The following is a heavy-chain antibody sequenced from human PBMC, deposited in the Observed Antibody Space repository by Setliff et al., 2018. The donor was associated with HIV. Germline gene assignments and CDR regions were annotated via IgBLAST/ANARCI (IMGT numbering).Heavy chain of an antibody. Sequence: VASVKVSCKASGYSFTNYDINRVRQATGQGLEWMGWMNPKSGKTGYAQKFQGRVTITRNTSISTVYMDLDSLRSDDAAVYYCARGFYDFFYNYYMDVWGKGTTVTVSS. CDR3: ARGFYDFFYNYYMDV. CDR2: MNPKSGKT. V-gene: IGHV1-8*03. CDR1: GYSFTNYD. D-gene: IGHD3-3*01. J-gene: IGHJ6*03.